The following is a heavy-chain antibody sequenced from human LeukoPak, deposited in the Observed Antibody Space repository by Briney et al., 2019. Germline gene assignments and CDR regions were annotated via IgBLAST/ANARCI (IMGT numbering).Heavy chain of an antibody. J-gene: IGHJ4*02. CDR2: INPNSGGT. CDR1: GYTFTGYY. CDR3: ARAPGYSSGWYGMGY. D-gene: IGHD6-19*01. V-gene: IGHV1-2*02. Sequence: ASVKVSCKASGYTFTGYYMHWVRQAPGQGLEWMGWINPNSGGTNYAQKFQGRVTMTRDTSISTAYMELSRLRSDDTAVYYCARAPGYSSGWYGMGYWGQGTLVTVSS.